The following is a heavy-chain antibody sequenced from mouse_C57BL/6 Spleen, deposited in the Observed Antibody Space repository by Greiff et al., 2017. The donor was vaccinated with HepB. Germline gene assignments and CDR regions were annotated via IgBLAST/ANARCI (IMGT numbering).Heavy chain of an antibody. D-gene: IGHD3-1*01. CDR1: GFTFSSYA. CDR3: ARGGTPRYFDV. V-gene: IGHV5-4*03. CDR2: ISDGGSYT. Sequence: EVMLVESGGGLVKPGGSLKLSCAASGFTFSSYAMSWVPQTPEKRLEWVATISDGGSYTYYPDNVKGRFTISRDNAKNNLYLQMSHLKSEDTAMYYCARGGTPRYFDVWGTGTTVTVSS. J-gene: IGHJ1*03.